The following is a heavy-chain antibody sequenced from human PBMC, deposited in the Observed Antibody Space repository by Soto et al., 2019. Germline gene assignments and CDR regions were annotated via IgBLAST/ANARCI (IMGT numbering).Heavy chain of an antibody. V-gene: IGHV1-46*01. CDR3: VSTEPLGTPDY. CDR1: GYTFTSYY. Sequence: ASVKVSCKASGYTFTSYYTHWVRQAPGQGLEWMGIINPSGGSTSYAQKFQGRVTMTRDTSTSTVYMELSSLRSEDTAVYYCVSTEPLGTPDYWGQGTLVTVSS. CDR2: INPSGGST. J-gene: IGHJ4*02. D-gene: IGHD7-27*01.